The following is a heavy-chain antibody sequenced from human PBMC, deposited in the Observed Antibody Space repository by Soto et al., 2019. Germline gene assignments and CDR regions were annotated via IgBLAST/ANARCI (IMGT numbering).Heavy chain of an antibody. Sequence: ASVKVSCKASGHTFTSYDINWVRQATGQGLEWMGWMNPNSGNTGYAQKFQGRVTMTRNTSISTAYMELSSLRSEDTAVYYCARARQGGTIFGVVIIQEAYYYYGMDVWGQGTTVTVSS. J-gene: IGHJ6*02. V-gene: IGHV1-8*01. CDR1: GHTFTSYD. CDR2: MNPNSGNT. D-gene: IGHD3-3*01. CDR3: ARARQGGTIFGVVIIQEAYYYYGMDV.